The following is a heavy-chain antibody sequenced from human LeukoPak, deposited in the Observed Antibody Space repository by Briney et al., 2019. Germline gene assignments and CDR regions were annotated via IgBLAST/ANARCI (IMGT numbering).Heavy chain of an antibody. D-gene: IGHD3-10*01. V-gene: IGHV1-24*01. J-gene: IGHJ5*02. CDR3: ATSLRGVILPLNWFDP. CDR1: GYTLTELS. Sequence: GASVKVSCKVFGYTLTELSMHWVRQAPGKGLEWMGGFDPEDGETIYAQKFQGRVTMTEDTSTDTAYMELSSLRSEDTAVYYCATSLRGVILPLNWFDPWGQGTLVTVSS. CDR2: FDPEDGET.